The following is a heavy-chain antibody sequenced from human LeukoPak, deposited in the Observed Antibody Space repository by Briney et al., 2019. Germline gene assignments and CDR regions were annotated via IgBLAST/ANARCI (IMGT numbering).Heavy chain of an antibody. CDR3: AGYSSGWSSGGGY. Sequence: SETLSLTCTVSGGSISSLTYYWGWIRQPPGKGLEWIASIYYSGTTYYSPSLKSRVTISVNRSNNQFSLRLASVTAADTAVYFCAGYSSGWSSGGGYWGQGTLVTVSS. D-gene: IGHD6-19*01. CDR2: IYYSGTT. V-gene: IGHV4-39*01. J-gene: IGHJ4*02. CDR1: GGSISSLTYY.